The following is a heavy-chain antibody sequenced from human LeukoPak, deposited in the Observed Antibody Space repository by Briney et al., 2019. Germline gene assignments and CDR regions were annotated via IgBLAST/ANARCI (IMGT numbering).Heavy chain of an antibody. Sequence: GGSLRLSCAASGFTFSSYWMHWVRQAPGQGLVWVSRINRDGSSTSYADSVKGRFTISRDNAKNTLYLQMNSLRAEDTAVYYCARDLHSYYYDSSGGAFDIWGQGTMVTVSS. CDR1: GFTFSSYW. J-gene: IGHJ3*02. CDR3: ARDLHSYYYDSSGGAFDI. D-gene: IGHD3-22*01. V-gene: IGHV3-74*01. CDR2: INRDGSST.